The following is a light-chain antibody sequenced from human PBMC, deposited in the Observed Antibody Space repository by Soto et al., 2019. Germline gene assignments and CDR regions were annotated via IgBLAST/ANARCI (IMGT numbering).Light chain of an antibody. CDR3: QQHGSSPWT. CDR2: GAS. CDR1: QSVSSSY. J-gene: IGKJ1*01. V-gene: IGKV3-20*01. Sequence: EMVLTQSPGTLSLSPGERATLSCRARQSVSSSYLAWYQQRPGQAPRLLIYGASIRATGIPDRFSGSGSGTDFTLTISRLEPEDFAVYFCQQHGSSPWTFGQGTKVDI.